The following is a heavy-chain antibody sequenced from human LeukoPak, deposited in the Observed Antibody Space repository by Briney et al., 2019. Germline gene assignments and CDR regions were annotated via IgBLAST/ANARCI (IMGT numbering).Heavy chain of an antibody. J-gene: IGHJ4*02. CDR2: IYPGDSDT. Sequence: GASMKIYCKGSGYSCTSYWIGWVSQIPGQGLELIGIIYPGDSDTRYSPSFQGQVTISADKSISTAYLQWSSLKASDTAMYYCARQRGYSSDYWGQGTLVTVSS. CDR3: ARQRGYSSDY. CDR1: GYSCTSYW. V-gene: IGHV5-51*01. D-gene: IGHD6-13*01.